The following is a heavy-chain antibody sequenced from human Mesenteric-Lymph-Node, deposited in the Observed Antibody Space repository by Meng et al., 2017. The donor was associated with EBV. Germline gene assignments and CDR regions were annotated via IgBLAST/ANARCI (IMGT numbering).Heavy chain of an antibody. CDR1: GGSFSTFY. J-gene: IGHJ4*02. D-gene: IGHD4-17*01. CDR2: INHSGNT. Sequence: QVQLQQWGAGLLKPSETLSLTCAVYGGSFSTFYWSWIRQPPGKGLEWIGEINHSGNTNYNPSLKSRVTISVDTSKNQFSLRLTSVTAADTAVYYCARVGEADSGDYPNEDSWGQGTLVTASS. V-gene: IGHV4-34*01. CDR3: ARVGEADSGDYPNEDS.